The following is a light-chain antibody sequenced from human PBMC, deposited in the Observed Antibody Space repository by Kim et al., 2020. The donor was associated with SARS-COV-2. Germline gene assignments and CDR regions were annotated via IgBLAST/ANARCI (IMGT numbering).Light chain of an antibody. CDR3: QQYGSLPPYT. Sequence: IVLTQSPGTLSLSPGERATLSCRASQTVYKGYLAWYQQRPGQTPRLLLYQTSNRATCIPDRFSGSGSGTDFTLTISRLEPEDFAVYYCQQYGSLPPYTFGQGTKLEI. J-gene: IGKJ2*01. CDR1: QTVYKGY. V-gene: IGKV3-20*01. CDR2: QTS.